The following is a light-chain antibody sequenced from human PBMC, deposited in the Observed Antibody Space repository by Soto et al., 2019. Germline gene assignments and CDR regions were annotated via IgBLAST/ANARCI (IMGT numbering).Light chain of an antibody. CDR2: EVN. J-gene: IGLJ1*01. CDR3: TSSTSGSLYV. V-gene: IGLV2-8*01. CDR1: SSDVGGYNY. Sequence: QSVLTQPPSASGSPGQSVAISCTGTSSDVGGYNYVSWYQQHPGKAPKLMIYEVNKRPSGVPDRFSGSKSGNTASLTISGLQAEDEADYFCTSSTSGSLYVFGTGTKVTVL.